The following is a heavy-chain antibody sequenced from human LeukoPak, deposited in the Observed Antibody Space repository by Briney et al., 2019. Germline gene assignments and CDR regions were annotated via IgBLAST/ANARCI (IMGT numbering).Heavy chain of an antibody. J-gene: IGHJ4*02. CDR3: LAFDS. CDR2: IKEDGSDK. CDR1: GFTFSRSW. Sequence: PGGSLRLSCTASGFTFSRSWMHWVRQAPGKGLEWVADIKEDGSDKYYGDSVKGRFTISGDNAKNSVYLQMNSLSPEDTAIYATLAFDSWGRGTLVTVSS. D-gene: IGHD2/OR15-2a*01. V-gene: IGHV3-7*01.